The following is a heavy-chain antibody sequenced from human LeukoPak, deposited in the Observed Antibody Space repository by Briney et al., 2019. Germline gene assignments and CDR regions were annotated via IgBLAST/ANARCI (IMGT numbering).Heavy chain of an antibody. D-gene: IGHD3-10*01. CDR3: ARRTIWFGESTLDY. V-gene: IGHV3-11*01. CDR2: ISSSGSTI. Sequence: GGSLRLSCAASGFTFSDYYMSWIRQAPGKGLEWVSYISSSGSTIYYADSVKGRFTISRDNAKNSLYLQMDSLRAEDTAVYYRARRTIWFGESTLDYWGQGTLVTVSS. CDR1: GFTFSDYY. J-gene: IGHJ4*02.